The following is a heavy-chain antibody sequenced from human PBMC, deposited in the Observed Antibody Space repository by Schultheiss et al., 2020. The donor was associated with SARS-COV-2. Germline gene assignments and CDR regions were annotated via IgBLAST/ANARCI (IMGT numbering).Heavy chain of an antibody. CDR1: GGSISSGGYY. CDR2: IYYSGST. CDR3: ARARITIFGVVIAFDI. Sequence: SETLSLTCTVSGGSISSGGYYWSWIRQHPGKGLEWIGYIYYSGSTYYNPSLKSRVTISVDTSKNQFSLKLSSVTAADTAVYYCARARITIFGVVIAFDIWGQGTMVTVS. D-gene: IGHD3-3*01. V-gene: IGHV4-31*03. J-gene: IGHJ3*02.